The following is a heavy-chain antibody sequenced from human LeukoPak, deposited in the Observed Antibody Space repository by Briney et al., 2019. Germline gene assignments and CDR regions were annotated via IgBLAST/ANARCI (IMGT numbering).Heavy chain of an antibody. V-gene: IGHV4-38-2*02. CDR1: GYSISSGYY. D-gene: IGHD3-3*01. CDR3: AREALLTSGYNFDY. Sequence: SEXXSLTCTVSGYSISSGYYWGWIRQPPGKGLEWIGSIYHSGSTYYNPSLKSRVTISVDTSKNQFSLKLSSVTAADTAVYYCAREALLTSGYNFDYWGQGTLVTVSS. CDR2: IYHSGST. J-gene: IGHJ4*02.